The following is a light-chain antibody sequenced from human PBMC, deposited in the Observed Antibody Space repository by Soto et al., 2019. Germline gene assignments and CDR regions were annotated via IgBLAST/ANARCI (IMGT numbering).Light chain of an antibody. CDR2: GAS. J-gene: IGKJ3*01. Sequence: EIVLTQSPGTLSLSPGERATLSCRASQSVSSSYLAWYQQKPGQAPRLLINGASSRATGIPDRFSVSASGTDFTPTISRLEPEDFAVYYCQDYGTSALFGPGTKVDIK. CDR3: QDYGTSAL. CDR1: QSVSSSY. V-gene: IGKV3-20*01.